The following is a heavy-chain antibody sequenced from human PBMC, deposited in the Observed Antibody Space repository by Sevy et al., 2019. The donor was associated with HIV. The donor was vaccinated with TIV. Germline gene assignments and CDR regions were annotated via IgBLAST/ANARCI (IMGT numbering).Heavy chain of an antibody. V-gene: IGHV3-21*01. CDR1: GFTFSSYS. D-gene: IGHD2-15*01. J-gene: IGHJ6*03. CDR3: ARDMVDYYYYMDV. Sequence: GGSLRLSCAASGFTFSSYSMNWVRQAPGKGLEWVTSISSSSSYIYYADSVKGRFTISRENAKNSLDLQMNSLRAEDTAVYYCARDMVDYYYYMDVWGKGTTVTVSS. CDR2: ISSSSSYI.